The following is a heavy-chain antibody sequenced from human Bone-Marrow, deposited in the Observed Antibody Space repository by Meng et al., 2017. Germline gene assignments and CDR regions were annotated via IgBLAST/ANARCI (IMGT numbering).Heavy chain of an antibody. Sequence: SETLSLTCAVSGYSISSGYYWGWIRQPPGKGLEWIGSIYYSGSTYYNPSLKSRVTISVDTSKNQFSLKLSSVTAADTAVYYCARDWPVGPWGQGTLVTVSS. CDR1: GYSISSGYY. CDR3: ARDWPVGP. CDR2: IYYSGST. J-gene: IGHJ5*02. V-gene: IGHV4-38-2*02.